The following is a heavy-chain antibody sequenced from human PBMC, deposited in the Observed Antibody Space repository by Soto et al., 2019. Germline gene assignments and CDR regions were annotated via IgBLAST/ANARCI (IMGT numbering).Heavy chain of an antibody. CDR2: ISSSSSYI. V-gene: IGHV3-21*01. D-gene: IGHD5-12*01. CDR1: GFTFSSYS. CDR3: AREATTLGVDY. Sequence: EVQLVESGGGLVKPGGSLRLSCAASGFTFSSYSMNWVRQAPGKGLEWVSSISSSSSYIYYADSVKGRFTISRDNAKNAVYLQMNSLKAEDTAGYYCAREATTLGVDYWGQGTLVTVSS. J-gene: IGHJ4*02.